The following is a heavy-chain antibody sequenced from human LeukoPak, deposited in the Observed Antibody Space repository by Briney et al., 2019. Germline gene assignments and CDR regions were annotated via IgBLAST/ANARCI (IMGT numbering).Heavy chain of an antibody. CDR1: GGSFSGYY. V-gene: IGHV4-34*01. CDR2: INHSGST. CDR3: ARGYGGNIDY. Sequence: SETLSLTCAVYGGSFSGYYWSWIRQPPGKGLEWIGEINHSGSTNYNPSLKSRVTISVDTSNNQFSLKLSSVTAADTAMYYCARGYGGNIDYWGQGTLVTVSS. J-gene: IGHJ4*02. D-gene: IGHD4-23*01.